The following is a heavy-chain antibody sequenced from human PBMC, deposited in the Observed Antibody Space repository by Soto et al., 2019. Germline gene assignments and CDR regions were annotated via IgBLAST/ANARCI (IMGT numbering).Heavy chain of an antibody. D-gene: IGHD3-10*01. J-gene: IGHJ6*02. V-gene: IGHV3-21*01. CDR3: ARLEKTMVRGVMGFAYGMDV. Sequence: LSLTCAASGFTFSSYSMNWVRQAPGKGLEWVSSISSSSSYIYYADSVKGRFTISRDNAKNSLYLQMNSLRAEDTAVYYCARLEKTMVRGVMGFAYGMDVWGQGTTVTVSS. CDR2: ISSSSSYI. CDR1: GFTFSSYS.